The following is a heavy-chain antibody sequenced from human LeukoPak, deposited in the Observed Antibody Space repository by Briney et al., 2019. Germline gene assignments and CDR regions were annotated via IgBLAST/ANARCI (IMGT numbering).Heavy chain of an antibody. CDR2: ISSSGGTT. CDR1: GFTFSNYA. D-gene: IGHD5-24*01. V-gene: IGHV3-23*01. J-gene: IGHJ4*02. Sequence: PGGSLRLSCAASGFTFSNYAVNWVRPAPGKGLEWVSAISSSGGTTYYADSVKGRFSISRDKSKNTLYLRMNSLSAADSAIYYCAKDRNAWPTNFDSWGQGTLVTVSA. CDR3: AKDRNAWPTNFDS.